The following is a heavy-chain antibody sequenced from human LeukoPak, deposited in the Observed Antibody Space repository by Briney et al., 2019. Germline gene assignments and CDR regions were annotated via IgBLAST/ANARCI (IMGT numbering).Heavy chain of an antibody. Sequence: ASVKLSCKASGYTFTDYYMHWVRQAPGQGFEWMGWINPNDGDTNYAQKFQGRVTMTRDTSISTAHMEVSRLRSDDTPVYYCARANFLYCSSSTCLFDYWGQGTLVTVSS. CDR3: ARANFLYCSSSTCLFDY. D-gene: IGHD2-2*01. CDR2: INPNDGDT. J-gene: IGHJ4*02. V-gene: IGHV1-2*02. CDR1: GYTFTDYY.